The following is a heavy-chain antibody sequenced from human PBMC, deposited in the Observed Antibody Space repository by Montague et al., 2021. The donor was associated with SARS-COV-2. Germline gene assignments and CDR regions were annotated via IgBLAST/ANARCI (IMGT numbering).Heavy chain of an antibody. CDR2: IYTSGST. D-gene: IGHD3-9*01. CDR3: ARESLHLTGYYNDYFDY. Sequence: TLSLTCTVSGGSISSGSYYWNWIREPAGKGLEWIGRIYTSGSTXYNPSLKSRVTISVDTSKNQFSLKPRSVTAADTAVYYCARESLHLTGYYNDYFDYWGQGTLVTVSS. V-gene: IGHV4-61*02. CDR1: GGSISSGSYY. J-gene: IGHJ4*02.